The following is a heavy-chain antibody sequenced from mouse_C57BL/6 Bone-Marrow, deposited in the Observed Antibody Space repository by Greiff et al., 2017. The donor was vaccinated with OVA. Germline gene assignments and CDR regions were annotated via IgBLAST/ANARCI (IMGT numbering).Heavy chain of an antibody. V-gene: IGHV1-61*01. CDR3: ARGGFLLPGVY. J-gene: IGHJ4*01. Sequence: QVQLQQPGVELVRPGSSVKLSCKASGYTFTSYWMDWVKQRPGQGLEWIGNIYPSDSETHYNQKFKDKATLTVDKSSSTAYMQLSSLTSEDSAVYYCARGGFLLPGVYWGQGTSVTVSS. CDR1: GYTFTSYW. D-gene: IGHD1-1*01. CDR2: IYPSDSET.